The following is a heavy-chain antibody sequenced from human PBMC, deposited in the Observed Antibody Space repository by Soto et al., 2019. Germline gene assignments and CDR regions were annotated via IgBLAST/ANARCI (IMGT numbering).Heavy chain of an antibody. CDR1: GFAFNNSV. Sequence: GGSLRLSCAASGFAFNNSVMTWVRQAPGKGLEWVSTISGSGGATYYADSVKGRFTLSRDNSKNTLSLQMNSLRAEDTALYYCAKGTYYYDGSGYSHWGQGALVTVSS. V-gene: IGHV3-23*01. J-gene: IGHJ4*02. CDR3: AKGTYYYDGSGYSH. CDR2: ISGSGGAT. D-gene: IGHD3-22*01.